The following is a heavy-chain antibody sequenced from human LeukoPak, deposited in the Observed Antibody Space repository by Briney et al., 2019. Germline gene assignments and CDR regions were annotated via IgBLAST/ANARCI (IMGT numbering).Heavy chain of an antibody. D-gene: IGHD3-10*01. Sequence: PGESLKISCKGSGYSFTSYWIGWVRQMPGKGLEWMGIIYPGDSDTRYSPSFQGQVTISVDKSNSTAYLQWSSLKASDTAVYYCARLPLWFGQLFPNPPDSWGQGTLVTVSS. CDR1: GYSFTSYW. CDR3: ARLPLWFGQLFPNPPDS. CDR2: IYPGDSDT. V-gene: IGHV5-51*03. J-gene: IGHJ5*01.